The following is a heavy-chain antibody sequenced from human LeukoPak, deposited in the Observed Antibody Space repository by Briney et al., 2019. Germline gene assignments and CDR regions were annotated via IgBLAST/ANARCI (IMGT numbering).Heavy chain of an antibody. D-gene: IGHD6-19*01. J-gene: IGHJ4*02. CDR1: GFTFSSYA. V-gene: IGHV3-23*01. CDR2: ISGSGGST. CDR3: AKIPSRAVAGRGGDY. Sequence: GGSLRLSCAASGFTFSSYAMSWVRQAPGKGLEWVSAISGSGGSTYYADSVKGRFTISRDNSKNTLYLQMNSLRAEDTAVYYCAKIPSRAVAGRGGDYWGQGTLVTVSS.